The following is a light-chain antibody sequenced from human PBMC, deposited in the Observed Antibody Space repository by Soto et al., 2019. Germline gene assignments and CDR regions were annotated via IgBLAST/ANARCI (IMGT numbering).Light chain of an antibody. CDR1: SSDVGSYNY. V-gene: IGLV2-11*01. CDR3: CSYSGSDSLL. Sequence: ALTQPRSVSGSPGESVTISCSGTSSDVGSYNYVSWYQQYPGKTPKVMIYDVSERPSEVPVRFSGSKSGNTASLTISGLQAEDEAEYFCCSYSGSDSLLFGGGTKVTVL. J-gene: IGLJ2*01. CDR2: DVS.